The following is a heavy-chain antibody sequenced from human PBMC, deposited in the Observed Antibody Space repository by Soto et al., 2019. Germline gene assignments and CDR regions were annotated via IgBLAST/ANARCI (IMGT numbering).Heavy chain of an antibody. V-gene: IGHV4-59*01. Sequence: SETLSLTCTVSGGSISSYYWSWIRQPPGKGLEWIGYIYYSGSTNYNPSGGSTSYAQKFQGRVTMTRDTSTSTVYMELSSLRSEDTAVYYCARGYRIPPYGGFGELLYFDYWGQGTLVTVSS. CDR1: GGSISSYY. D-gene: IGHD3-10*01. J-gene: IGHJ4*02. CDR3: ARGYRIPPYGGFGELLYFDY. CDR2: IYYSGST.